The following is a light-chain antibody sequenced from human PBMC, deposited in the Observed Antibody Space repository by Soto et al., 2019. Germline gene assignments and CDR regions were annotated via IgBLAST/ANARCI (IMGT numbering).Light chain of an antibody. CDR3: QQYNNWPWT. CDR2: GAS. CDR1: QKVRGSH. J-gene: IGKJ1*01. Sequence: DIVMTQSPATLSVSPGERFTLSCRASQKVRGSHVAWYQQKPGEAPRLLIYGASTRATGISARFSGSGSGTEFTLTISSLQSEDFAVYYCQQYNNWPWTFGQGTKVDI. V-gene: IGKV3-15*01.